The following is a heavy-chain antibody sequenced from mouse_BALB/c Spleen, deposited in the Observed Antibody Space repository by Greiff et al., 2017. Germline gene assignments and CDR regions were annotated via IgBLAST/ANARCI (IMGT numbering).Heavy chain of an antibody. CDR3: ARDQDGNYVMDY. Sequence: EVQRVESGGGLVKPGGSLKLSCAASGFTFSDYYMYWVRQTPEKRLEWVATISDGGSYTYYPDSVKGRFTISRDNAKNNLYLQMSSLKSEDTAMYYCARDQDGNYVMDYWGQGTSVTVSS. CDR1: GFTFSDYY. D-gene: IGHD2-1*01. V-gene: IGHV5-4*02. J-gene: IGHJ4*01. CDR2: ISDGGSYT.